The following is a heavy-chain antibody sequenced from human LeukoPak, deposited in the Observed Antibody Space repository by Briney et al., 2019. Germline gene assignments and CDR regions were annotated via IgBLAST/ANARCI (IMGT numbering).Heavy chain of an antibody. V-gene: IGHV4-59*01. CDR2: IYYSGST. D-gene: IGHD1-7*01. CDR3: ARGSRELYYFDY. CDR1: GGSISSCY. J-gene: IGHJ4*02. Sequence: LETLSLTCTVSGGSISSCYWSWIRQPPGKGLEWIGYIYYSGSTKYNPSLKSRVTISVDASKTQFSLKLNSVTAADTAVYYCARGSRELYYFDYWGQGTLVTVSS.